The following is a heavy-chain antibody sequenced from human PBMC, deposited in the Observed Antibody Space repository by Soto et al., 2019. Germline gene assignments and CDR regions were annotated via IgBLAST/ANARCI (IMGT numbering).Heavy chain of an antibody. J-gene: IGHJ5*02. CDR3: ARDFAWDIVATSNWFDP. D-gene: IGHD5-12*01. CDR2: ISAYNGNT. V-gene: IGHV1-18*04. CDR1: GYTFTSYG. Sequence: ASVKVSCKASGYTFTSYGISWVRQAPGQGLEWMGWISAYNGNTNYAQKLQGRVTMTTDTSTSTAYMELRSLRSDDTAVYYCARDFAWDIVATSNWFDPWGQGTLVTV.